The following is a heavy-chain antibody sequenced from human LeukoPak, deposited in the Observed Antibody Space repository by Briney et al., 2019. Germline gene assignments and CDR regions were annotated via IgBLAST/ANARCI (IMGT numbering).Heavy chain of an antibody. CDR3: ARASRPEWETMVRGLNWFDP. V-gene: IGHV4-39*07. J-gene: IGHJ5*02. CDR1: GGSISSSSYY. D-gene: IGHD3-10*01. CDR2: IYYSGST. Sequence: PSETLSLTCTVSGGSISSSSYYWGWIRQPPGKGLEWIGSIYYSGSTYYNPYLKSRVTISVDTSKNQFSLKLSSVTAADTAVYYCARASRPEWETMVRGLNWFDPWGQGTLVTVSS.